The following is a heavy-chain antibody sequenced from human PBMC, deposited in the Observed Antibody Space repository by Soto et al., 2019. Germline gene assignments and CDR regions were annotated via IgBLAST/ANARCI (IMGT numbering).Heavy chain of an antibody. D-gene: IGHD3-9*01. J-gene: IGHJ6*02. CDR2: ISGGGGST. Sequence: GESPKISCAASGFTFSSYAMTWVRQAPGKGLEWVSSISGGGGSTYYADSVKGRFTISGDNSKNTLYLQMNSLRAEDTAVYDCGKDDDAGSHFRDCAWLLVVTVAMDVWGQGTPVTVS. CDR1: GFTFSSYA. V-gene: IGHV3-23*01. CDR3: GKDDDAGSHFRDCAWLLVVTVAMDV.